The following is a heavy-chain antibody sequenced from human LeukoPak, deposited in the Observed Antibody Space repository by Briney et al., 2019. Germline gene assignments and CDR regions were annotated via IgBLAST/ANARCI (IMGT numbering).Heavy chain of an antibody. J-gene: IGHJ4*02. D-gene: IGHD3-9*01. CDR3: ARIRHYDILTGYYRSFDY. CDR2: IYPGDSDT. Sequence: GESLKISCKGSGYSSTSYWIGWVRQMPGKGLGWMGIIYPGDSDTRYSPSFQGQVTISADKSISTAYLQWSSLKASDTAMYYCARIRHYDILTGYYRSFDYRGQGTLVTVSS. CDR1: GYSSTSYW. V-gene: IGHV5-51*01.